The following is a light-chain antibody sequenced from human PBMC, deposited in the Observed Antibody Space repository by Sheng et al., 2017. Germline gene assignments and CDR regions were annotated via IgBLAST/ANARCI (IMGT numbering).Light chain of an antibody. CDR2: YKSDSDK. CDR3: LMWYNSAWV. CDR1: SGINVGTYR. Sequence: QAVLTQPASLSASPGASASLTCTLRSGINVGTYRIYWYLQKPGSPPQYLLRYKSDSDKQQGSGVPSRFSGSKDASANAAILLISGLQSDDEADYYCLMWYNSAWVFGGGTKADR. J-gene: IGLJ3*02. V-gene: IGLV5-45*01.